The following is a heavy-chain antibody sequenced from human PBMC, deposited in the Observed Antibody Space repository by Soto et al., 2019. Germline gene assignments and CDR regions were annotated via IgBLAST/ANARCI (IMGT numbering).Heavy chain of an antibody. D-gene: IGHD3-10*01. V-gene: IGHV3-30*18. CDR3: AKVAGSYISDYYYGMAV. CDR1: GFTFSSYG. Sequence: QVQLVESGGGVVQPGRSLRLSCAASGFTFSSYGMHWVRQAPGKGLEWVAVISYDGSNKYYADSVKGRFTISRDNSKNTLYLQMNSRRAEDTAVYYCAKVAGSYISDYYYGMAVWGQGTTVTVSS. CDR2: ISYDGSNK. J-gene: IGHJ6*02.